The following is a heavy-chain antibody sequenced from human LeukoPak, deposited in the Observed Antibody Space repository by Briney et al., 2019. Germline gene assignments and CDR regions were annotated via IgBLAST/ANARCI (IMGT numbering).Heavy chain of an antibody. Sequence: GGSLRHSCAASGSTFSDYYMSWIRQAPGKGLEWVSYISSSGSTRYYADSVKGRFTISRDNAKNSLYLQMNSLRAEDTAVYYCARMGYCGGDCHWGSYGMDVWGQGTTVTVSS. CDR1: GSTFSDYY. CDR3: ARMGYCGGDCHWGSYGMDV. V-gene: IGHV3-11*01. D-gene: IGHD2-21*02. J-gene: IGHJ6*02. CDR2: ISSSGSTR.